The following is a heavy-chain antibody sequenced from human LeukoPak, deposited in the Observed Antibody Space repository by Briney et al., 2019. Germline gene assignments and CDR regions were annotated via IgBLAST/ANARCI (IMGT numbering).Heavy chain of an antibody. Sequence: ASVKVSCKASGHTFTGYYMHWVRQAPGQGLEWMGWINPNSGGTNYAQKFQGRVTMTRDTSISTAYMELSRLRSDDTAVYYCARYFRVYYDSSGYYRDAFDIRGQGTMVTVSS. D-gene: IGHD3-22*01. CDR1: GHTFTGYY. J-gene: IGHJ3*02. CDR2: INPNSGGT. V-gene: IGHV1-2*02. CDR3: ARYFRVYYDSSGYYRDAFDI.